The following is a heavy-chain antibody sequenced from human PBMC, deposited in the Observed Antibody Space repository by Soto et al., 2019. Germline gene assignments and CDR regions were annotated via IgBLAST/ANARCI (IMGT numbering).Heavy chain of an antibody. J-gene: IGHJ6*02. CDR1: GFTFSSYG. V-gene: IGHV3-30*03. Sequence: GGSLRLSCAASGFTFSSYGMHWVRQAPGKGLEWVAVISYDGSNKYYADSVKGRFTISRDNSKNTLYLQMNSLTSEDTAIYYCARDREPSVYHGMAVWGQGTTVTVSS. CDR3: ARDREPSVYHGMAV. CDR2: ISYDGSNK.